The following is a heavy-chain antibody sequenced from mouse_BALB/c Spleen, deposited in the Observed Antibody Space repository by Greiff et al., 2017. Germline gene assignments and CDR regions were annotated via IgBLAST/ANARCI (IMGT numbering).Heavy chain of an antibody. Sequence: EVQLLQSGADLVRSGASVKLSCTASGFNINDYYMHWVKQRPEQGLEWIGWIDPENGDTEYAPKFQGKATMTADTSSNTAYLQLSSLTSEDTAVYYCDAWGTTVRTFDYWGQGTTLTVSS. CDR3: DAWGTTVRTFDY. CDR1: GFNINDYY. J-gene: IGHJ2*01. CDR2: IDPENGDT. D-gene: IGHD1-1*01. V-gene: IGHV14-4*02.